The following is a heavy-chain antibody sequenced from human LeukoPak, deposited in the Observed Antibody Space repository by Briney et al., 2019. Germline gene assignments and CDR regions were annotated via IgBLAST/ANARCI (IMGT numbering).Heavy chain of an antibody. CDR1: GFTFSNYW. CDR3: ARENFDP. V-gene: IGHV3-7*01. Sequence: GGSLRLSCAAYGFTFSNYWMNWVRQASGKGLEWVANIKQDGSEQYYVDSVKGRFTISRDNAKNTLYLQMNSLSAEDTAVYYCARENFDPWGQGTLVTVSS. CDR2: IKQDGSEQ. J-gene: IGHJ5*02.